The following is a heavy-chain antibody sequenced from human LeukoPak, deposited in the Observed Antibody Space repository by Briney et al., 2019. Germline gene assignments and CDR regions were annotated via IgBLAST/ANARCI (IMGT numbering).Heavy chain of an antibody. J-gene: IGHJ4*02. Sequence: GGSLRLSCAASGFTFSSYSMTWVRQAPGKGLEWVSYISSSSSTTYYADSVKGRFTISRDNSKNTLYLQMNSLRAEDTAVYYCAKGRGYSEYWGQGTLVTVSS. V-gene: IGHV3-48*01. CDR2: ISSSSSTT. CDR1: GFTFSSYS. CDR3: AKGRGYSEY. D-gene: IGHD2-15*01.